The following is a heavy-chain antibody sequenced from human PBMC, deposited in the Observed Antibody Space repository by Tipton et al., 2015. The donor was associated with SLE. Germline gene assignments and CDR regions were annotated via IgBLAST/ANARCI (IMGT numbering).Heavy chain of an antibody. CDR1: GGSISSYF. CDR3: ARDSLNWGSYYHGMDV. D-gene: IGHD3-16*01. Sequence: TCTVSGGSISSYFWTWIRQPPGKGLEWIGHIFYTGSTRYNPSLKSRVTISVDTSKSQIFLKMSSVTAADTAVYYCARDSLNWGSYYHGMDVWGQGTTVTVSS. CDR2: IFYTGST. V-gene: IGHV4-59*01. J-gene: IGHJ6*02.